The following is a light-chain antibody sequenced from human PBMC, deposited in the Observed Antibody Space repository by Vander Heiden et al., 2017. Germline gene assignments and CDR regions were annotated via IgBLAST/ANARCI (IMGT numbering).Light chain of an antibody. V-gene: IGLV2-14*03. Sequence: QSALTQPVSVSGSPGQSITISCTGTSSDVGAYNDVSWYQQHPGKAPKLMIFDVSNRPSGVSNRFSGSKSGTTASLTISGLQAEDEADYFCNSYTSSTTLYVFGTGTKVTVL. CDR1: SSDVGAYND. CDR2: DVS. CDR3: NSYTSSTTLYV. J-gene: IGLJ1*01.